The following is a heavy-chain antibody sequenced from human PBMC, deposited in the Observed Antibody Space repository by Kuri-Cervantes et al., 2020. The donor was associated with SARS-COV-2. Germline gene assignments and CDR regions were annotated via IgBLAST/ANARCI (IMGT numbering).Heavy chain of an antibody. CDR2: INPNSGGT. V-gene: IGHV1-2*02. D-gene: IGHD2-2*01. CDR3: AREVVVPAAGFDP. CDR1: GYTFTGYY. Sequence: ASVKVSCKASGYTFTGYYMHWVRQAPGQGLEWMGWINPNSGGTNYAQKFQGRVTMTRDTSISTAYMELSSLRSEDTAVYYCAREVVVPAAGFDPWGQGTLVTVSS. J-gene: IGHJ5*02.